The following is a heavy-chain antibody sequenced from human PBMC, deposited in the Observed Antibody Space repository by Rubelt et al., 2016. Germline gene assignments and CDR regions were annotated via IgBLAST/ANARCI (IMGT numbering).Heavy chain of an antibody. J-gene: IGHJ4*02. D-gene: IGHD3-3*01. V-gene: IGHV3-23*01. CDR2: ISGSGGST. CDR1: GFTFSSYA. CDR3: VKWSGYHI. Sequence: EVQLLESGGGLVQPGGSLRLSCAASGFTFSSYAMSWVRQAPGKGLEWVSAISGSGGSTYYADSVKGRFTVSRDNAKNSLFLQMSSLRVEDTAMYYCVKWSGYHIWGQGTLVTVSS.